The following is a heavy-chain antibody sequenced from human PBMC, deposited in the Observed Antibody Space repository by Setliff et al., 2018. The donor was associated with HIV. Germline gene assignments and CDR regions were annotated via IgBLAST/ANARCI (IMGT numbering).Heavy chain of an antibody. J-gene: IGHJ6*03. D-gene: IGHD3-16*02. CDR3: AKAFYPQYYHYYMDV. Sequence: GGSLRLSCAASGLTFSNYGMYWVRQAPGKGLEWVAFIRYDGSNKYHSDSVRGRLTISRDNSKNTLYLQMNSLRPEDTAVYYCAKAFYPQYYHYYMDVWGKGTTVTVSS. CDR1: GLTFSNYG. V-gene: IGHV3-30*02. CDR2: IRYDGSNK.